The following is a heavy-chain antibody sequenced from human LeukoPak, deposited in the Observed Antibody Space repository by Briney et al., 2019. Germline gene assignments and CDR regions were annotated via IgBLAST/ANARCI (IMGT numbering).Heavy chain of an antibody. CDR2: LSPSGGST. Sequence: GASVKVSCKASGYTFTNYYMHWVRQAPGQGLEWMGILSPSGGSTSYAQKFQGRVTMTRDTSTSTVYMELSSLRSDDTAVYYCAREQLVGTYYFDYCGQGTLVTVSS. CDR3: AREQLVGTYYFDY. D-gene: IGHD6-6*01. CDR1: GYTFTNYY. V-gene: IGHV1-46*01. J-gene: IGHJ4*02.